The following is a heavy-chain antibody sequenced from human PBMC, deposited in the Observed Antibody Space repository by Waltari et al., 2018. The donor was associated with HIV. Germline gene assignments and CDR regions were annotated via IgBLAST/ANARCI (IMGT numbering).Heavy chain of an antibody. J-gene: IGHJ4*02. CDR2: IRYDGSNK. Sequence: QVQLVESGGGVVQHGGSLRLSCAASGSTSSSYGMHWAPQAPGKGLGWVAFIRYDGSNKYYADSVKGRFTISRDNSKNTLYLQMNSLRAEDTAVYYCAKDQSSGIAVAVDYWGQGTLVTVSS. CDR1: GSTSSSYG. CDR3: AKDQSSGIAVAVDY. V-gene: IGHV3-30*02. D-gene: IGHD6-19*01.